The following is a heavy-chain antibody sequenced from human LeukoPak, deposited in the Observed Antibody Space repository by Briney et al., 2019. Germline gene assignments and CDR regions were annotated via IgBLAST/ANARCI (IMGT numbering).Heavy chain of an antibody. CDR2: INPNSGGT. D-gene: IGHD1-26*01. V-gene: IGHV1-2*02. J-gene: IGHJ4*02. CDR1: GYTFTGYY. Sequence: ASVKVSCKASGYTFTGYYMHWVRQAPGQGLEWMGWINPNSGGTNYAQKFQGRVTMTRDTSISTAYMELSKLRSDDTAVYYCARDLNWDYYFDYWGQGTLVTVSS. CDR3: ARDLNWDYYFDY.